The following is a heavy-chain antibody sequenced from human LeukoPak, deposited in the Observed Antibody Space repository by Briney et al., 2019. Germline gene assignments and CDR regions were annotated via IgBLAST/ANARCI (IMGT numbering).Heavy chain of an antibody. J-gene: IGHJ6*02. Sequence: SETLSLTCAVYGGSFSGYYWSWIRQPPGKGLEWIGEINHSGSTNYNPSLKSRVTISVDTSKNRFSLKLSSVTAADTAVYYCARGRREPLYYYYYGMDVWGQGTTVTVSS. CDR2: INHSGST. CDR3: ARGRREPLYYYYYGMDV. V-gene: IGHV4-34*01. CDR1: GGSFSGYY.